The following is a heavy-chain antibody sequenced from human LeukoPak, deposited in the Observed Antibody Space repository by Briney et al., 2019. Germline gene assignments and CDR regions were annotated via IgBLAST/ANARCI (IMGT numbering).Heavy chain of an antibody. V-gene: IGHV3-30*04. CDR3: ARDYTVTLDY. J-gene: IGHJ4*02. D-gene: IGHD4-17*01. Sequence: GGSLRLSCAASGFTFSSYAMHWVRQAPGKGLEWVAVISYDGSNKYYADSVKGRFTISRDNSKNTLYLQMNSLSAEDTAVYYCARDYTVTLDYWGQGTLVTVSS. CDR2: ISYDGSNK. CDR1: GFTFSSYA.